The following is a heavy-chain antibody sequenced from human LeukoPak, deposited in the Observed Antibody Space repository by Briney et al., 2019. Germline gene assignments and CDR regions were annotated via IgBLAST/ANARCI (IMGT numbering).Heavy chain of an antibody. D-gene: IGHD2-2*02. V-gene: IGHV1-24*01. CDR2: FDPEDGET. CDR3: ARGGYCSSTSCYTWIEYYMDV. J-gene: IGHJ6*03. CDR1: GYTLTELS. Sequence: ASVKVSCKVSGYTLTELSMHWVRQAPGKGLEWMGGFDPEDGETIYAQKFQGRVTITADESTSTAYMELSSLRSEDTAVYYCARGGYCSSTSCYTWIEYYMDVWGKGTTVTVSS.